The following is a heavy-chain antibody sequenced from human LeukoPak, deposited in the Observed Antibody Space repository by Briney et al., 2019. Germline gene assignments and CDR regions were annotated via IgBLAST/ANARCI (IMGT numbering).Heavy chain of an antibody. CDR3: AKGGAFPWSLDTAMVLRRYYYYGMDV. CDR2: INHSGST. V-gene: IGHV4-34*01. J-gene: IGHJ6*02. CDR1: GGSFSGYY. D-gene: IGHD5-18*01. Sequence: SETLSLTCAVYGGSFSGYYWSWIRQPPGKGLEGIGEINHSGSTNYNPSLKSRVTISVDTSKNQFSLKLSSVTDADTAGYYCAKGGAFPWSLDTAMVLRRYYYYGMDVWGQGTTVTVSS.